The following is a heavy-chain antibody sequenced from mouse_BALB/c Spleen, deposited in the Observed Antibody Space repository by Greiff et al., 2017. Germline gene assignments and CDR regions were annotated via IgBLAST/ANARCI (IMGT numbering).Heavy chain of an antibody. V-gene: IGHV1S56*01. CDR3: ARSLPYAMDY. D-gene: IGHD6-5*01. Sequence: QVQLQQSGPELVKPGASVRISCKASGYTFTSYYIHWVKQRPGQGLEWIGWIYPGNVNTKYNEKFKGKATLTADKSSSTAYMQLSSLTSEDSAVYFCARSLPYAMDYWGQGTSVTVSS. J-gene: IGHJ4*01. CDR2: IYPGNVNT. CDR1: GYTFTSYY.